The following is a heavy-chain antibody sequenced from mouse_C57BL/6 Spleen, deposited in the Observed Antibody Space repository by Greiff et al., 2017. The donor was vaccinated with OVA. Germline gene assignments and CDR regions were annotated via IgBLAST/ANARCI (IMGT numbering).Heavy chain of an antibody. J-gene: IGHJ2*01. CDR1: GYTFTSYW. V-gene: IGHV1-64*01. D-gene: IGHD1-1*01. Sequence: VQLQQPGAELVKPGASVKLSCKASGYTFTSYWMHWVKQRPGQGLEWIGMIHPNSGSTNYNEKFKSKATLTVDKSSSTAYMQLSSLTSEDSAVYYCAREDLLLRSDYWGQGTTLTVSS. CDR3: AREDLLLRSDY. CDR2: IHPNSGST.